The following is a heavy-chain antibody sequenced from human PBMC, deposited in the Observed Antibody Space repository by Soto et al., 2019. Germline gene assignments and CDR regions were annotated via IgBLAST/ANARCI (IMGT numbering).Heavy chain of an antibody. J-gene: IGHJ4*02. Sequence: EVQLVESGGGLVKPGGSLRLSCAASGFTFSSYSMNWVRQAPGKGLEWVSSISSSSSYIYYADSVKGRFTISRDNAKNSLYLQMNSLRAEDTAVYYCARGKNDYGGNLAYWGQGTLVTVSS. CDR3: ARGKNDYGGNLAY. CDR2: ISSSSSYI. D-gene: IGHD4-17*01. V-gene: IGHV3-21*01. CDR1: GFTFSSYS.